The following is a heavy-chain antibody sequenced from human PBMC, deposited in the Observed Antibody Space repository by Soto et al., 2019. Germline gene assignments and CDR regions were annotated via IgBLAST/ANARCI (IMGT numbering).Heavy chain of an antibody. D-gene: IGHD6-13*01. V-gene: IGHV3-33*01. CDR1: GFTFSSYG. J-gene: IGHJ4*01. Sequence: PGGSLRLSCAASGFTFSSYGMHWVRQAPGKGLEWVAVIWYDGSNKYYADSVKGRFTISRDNSKNTLYLQMNSLRAEDTAVYYCAREYVVNRYSSSWSTKYYFDYWGHGTLGTVSS. CDR3: AREYVVNRYSSSWSTKYYFDY. CDR2: IWYDGSNK.